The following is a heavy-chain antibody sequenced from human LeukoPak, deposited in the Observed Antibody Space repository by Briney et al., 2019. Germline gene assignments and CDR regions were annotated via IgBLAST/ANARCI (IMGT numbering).Heavy chain of an antibody. CDR1: GGSFSGYY. D-gene: IGHD3-10*01. J-gene: IGHJ4*02. V-gene: IGHV4-34*01. CDR3: AGPLHYYGSGSRPRAIDY. Sequence: QSSETLSLTCAVYGGSFSGYYWSWIRQPPGKGLEWIGEINDSGSTNYNPSLKSRVTISVDTSKNQFSLKLSSVTAADTAVYYCAGPLHYYGSGSRPRAIDYWGQGTLVTVSS. CDR2: INDSGST.